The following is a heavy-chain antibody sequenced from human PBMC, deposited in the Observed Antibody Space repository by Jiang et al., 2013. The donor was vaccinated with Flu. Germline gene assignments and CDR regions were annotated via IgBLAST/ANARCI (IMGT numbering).Heavy chain of an antibody. CDR3: ARKSYHNFDH. CDR2: ISTSGSNT. V-gene: IGHV3-23*01. Sequence: VQLLESGGGLVQPGGSLRLSCAASGFTFSSYAMTWVRQTPRMELEWVSAISTSGSNTYYADSVNGRFTISRDNSKDTLYLQMNSLRAEDTAVYYCARKSYHNFDHWGQGTLVTVSS. J-gene: IGHJ4*02. D-gene: IGHD2-2*01. CDR1: GFTFSSYA.